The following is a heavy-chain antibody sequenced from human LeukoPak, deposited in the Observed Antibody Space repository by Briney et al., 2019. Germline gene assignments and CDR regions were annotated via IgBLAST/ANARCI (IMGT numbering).Heavy chain of an antibody. CDR2: ISSSSSTI. CDR3: ASAVYSSSWHYGMDV. J-gene: IGHJ6*02. Sequence: GGSLRLSCAASGFTFSSYSMNWVRQAPGKGLEWVSYISSSSSTIYYADSVKGRFTISRDTSETTLYLHMNSLRAEDTAVYYCASAVYSSSWHYGMDVWGQGTTVTVSS. V-gene: IGHV3-48*01. D-gene: IGHD6-13*01. CDR1: GFTFSSYS.